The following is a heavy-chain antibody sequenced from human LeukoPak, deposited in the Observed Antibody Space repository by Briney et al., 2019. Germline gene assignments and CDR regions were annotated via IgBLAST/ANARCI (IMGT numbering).Heavy chain of an antibody. Sequence: SEALSLTCTVSGGSNISYYWSWIRQPAGKGVEWIGRMYTSGSTNYNPSLKSRVTMSVDTSKNQFSLKLSSVTAADTAVYYCARDIARYISSLNWFDPWGQGTLVTVSS. CDR2: MYTSGST. CDR3: ARDIARYISSLNWFDP. V-gene: IGHV4-4*07. D-gene: IGHD6-6*01. CDR1: GGSNISYY. J-gene: IGHJ5*02.